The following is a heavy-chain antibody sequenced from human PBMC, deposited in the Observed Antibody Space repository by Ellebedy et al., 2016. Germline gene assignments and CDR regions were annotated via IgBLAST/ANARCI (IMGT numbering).Heavy chain of an antibody. CDR2: IRNKAESYAT. CDR3: ARIMTTVTTSWFDP. V-gene: IGHV3-73*01. Sequence: GGSLRLXXAASGFTLSGSAMHWVRQASGKGLEWVGRIRNKAESYATAYAASVKGRFSISREDSRNTAYLQMNSLKIEDTAVYYCARIMTTVTTSWFDPWGQGTLVTVSS. J-gene: IGHJ5*02. CDR1: GFTLSGSA. D-gene: IGHD4-17*01.